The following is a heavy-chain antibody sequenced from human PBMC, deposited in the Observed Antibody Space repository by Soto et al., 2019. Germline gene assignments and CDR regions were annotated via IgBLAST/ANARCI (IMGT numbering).Heavy chain of an antibody. CDR2: ISGSGDGT. V-gene: IGHV3-23*01. Sequence: VQLLESGGGVVQRGGSLRLSCAASGFTVGSHAMSWVRQAPGKGLEWVSSISGSGDGTYYGDSVKGRFTISRDRSSSTLYLQMDNLRGEDTAVYFCTRSRRSILMVYGFGGMDVWGQGTTVTVSS. D-gene: IGHD2-8*01. J-gene: IGHJ6*02. CDR1: GFTVGSHA. CDR3: TRSRRSILMVYGFGGMDV.